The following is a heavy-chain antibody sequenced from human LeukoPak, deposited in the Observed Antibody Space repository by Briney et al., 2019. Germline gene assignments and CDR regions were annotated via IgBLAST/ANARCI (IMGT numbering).Heavy chain of an antibody. CDR3: ARELRYYYDSSGYYGNDAFDI. V-gene: IGHV1-18*04. D-gene: IGHD3-22*01. CDR2: ISAYNGNT. CDR1: GYTFTSYY. Sequence: ASVKVSCKASGYTFTSYYMHWVRQAPGQGLEWMGWISAYNGNTNYAQKLQGRVTMTTDTSTSTAYMELRSLRSDDTAVYYCARELRYYYDSSGYYGNDAFDIWGQGTMVTVSS. J-gene: IGHJ3*02.